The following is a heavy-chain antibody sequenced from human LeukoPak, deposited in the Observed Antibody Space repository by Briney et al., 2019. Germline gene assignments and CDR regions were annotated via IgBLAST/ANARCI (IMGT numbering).Heavy chain of an antibody. Sequence: SETLSLTCTVSGGSISSYYWSWIRQPPGKGLEWIGYIYYSGSTNYNPSLKSRVTISVDTSKNQFSLKLSSVTAADTAVYYCAKDPRLVKRVVKSGFDYWGQGTLVTVSS. CDR2: IYYSGST. CDR3: AKDPRLVKRVVKSGFDY. V-gene: IGHV4-59*01. D-gene: IGHD3-22*01. J-gene: IGHJ4*02. CDR1: GGSISSYY.